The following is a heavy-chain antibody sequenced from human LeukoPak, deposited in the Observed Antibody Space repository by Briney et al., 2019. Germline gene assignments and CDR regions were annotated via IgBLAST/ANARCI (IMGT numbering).Heavy chain of an antibody. Sequence: GASVTVSCKASGYTFTGYYMHWVRQAPGQGLEWMGWINPNSGGTNYAQKFQGRVTMTRDTSISTAYMELSRLRSDDTAVYYCARGLGYCSSTSCQEWFDPWGQGTLVTVSS. V-gene: IGHV1-2*02. CDR1: GYTFTGYY. J-gene: IGHJ5*02. CDR3: ARGLGYCSSTSCQEWFDP. CDR2: INPNSGGT. D-gene: IGHD2-2*01.